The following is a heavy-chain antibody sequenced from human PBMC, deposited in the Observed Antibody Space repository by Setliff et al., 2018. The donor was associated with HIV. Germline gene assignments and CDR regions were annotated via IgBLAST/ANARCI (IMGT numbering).Heavy chain of an antibody. D-gene: IGHD3-22*01. J-gene: IGHJ6*03. CDR2: IYRSGST. CDR3: ARETYYYDNPQYYYYYMDV. CDR1: DYSITSGYY. V-gene: IGHV4-38-2*01. Sequence: SETLSLTCGISDYSITSGYYWGWIRQPPGKGLEWIGSIYRSGSTYDNPSLKSRVTISFDTSKNQFSLILTSVTAADTAVYYCARETYYYDNPQYYYYYMDVWGKGTTVTVSS.